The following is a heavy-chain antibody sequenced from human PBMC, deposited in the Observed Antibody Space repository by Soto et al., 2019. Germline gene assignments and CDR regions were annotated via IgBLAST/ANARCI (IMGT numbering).Heavy chain of an antibody. CDR2: IYYSGRT. J-gene: IGHJ4*02. V-gene: IGHV4-39*01. Sequence: SETLSLPCIVSGESISSSSYYWGWIRQPPGKGLEWIGSIYYSGRTYYNPSFKSRVTISIDTSKNQFSLKLSSVTATDTAVYYCARQRTTVVTQAYFDHWGQGALGTVPQ. CDR3: ARQRTTVVTQAYFDH. D-gene: IGHD2-21*02. CDR1: GESISSSSYY.